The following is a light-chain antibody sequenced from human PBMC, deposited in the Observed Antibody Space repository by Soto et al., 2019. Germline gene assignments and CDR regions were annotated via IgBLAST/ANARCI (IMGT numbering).Light chain of an antibody. CDR1: SSDVGGYNY. CDR3: SSYTSSSTYNYV. CDR2: GVS. V-gene: IGLV2-14*01. J-gene: IGLJ1*01. Sequence: QPALTQPASVSGSPGQSITISCTGTSSDVGGYNYVSWYQQHPGKAPKLMIYGVSNRPSGVSNRFSGSKSGNTASLTISGLQAEDEADYYCSSYTSSSTYNYVFGTGTNVTVL.